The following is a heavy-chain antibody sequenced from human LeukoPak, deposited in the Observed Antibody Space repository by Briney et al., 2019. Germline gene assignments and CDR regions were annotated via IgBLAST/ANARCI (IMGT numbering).Heavy chain of an antibody. CDR1: GFTFSSYW. CDR2: IYYSGST. D-gene: IGHD3-22*01. J-gene: IGHJ6*02. CDR3: ARGPYYYDSSGISGYYYYYGMDV. Sequence: GSLRLSCAASGFTFSSYWMSWIRQPPGKGLEWIGYIYYSGSTNYNPSLKSRVTISVDTSKNQFSLKLSSVTAADTAVYYCARGPYYYDSSGISGYYYYYGMDVWGQGTTVTVSS. V-gene: IGHV4-59*01.